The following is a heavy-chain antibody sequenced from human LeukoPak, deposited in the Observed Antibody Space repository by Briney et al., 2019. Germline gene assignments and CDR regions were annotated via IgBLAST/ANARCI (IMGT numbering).Heavy chain of an antibody. CDR2: INHSGST. D-gene: IGHD1-26*01. J-gene: IGHJ4*02. CDR1: GGSFSGYY. CDR3: ARHLGGGNSGSYVYFDY. Sequence: PSETLSLTCAVYGGSFSGYYWSWIRQPPGKGLEWIGEINHSGSTNYNPSLKSRVTISVDTSKNQFSLKLSSVTAADTAVYYCARHLGGGNSGSYVYFDYWGQGTLVTVSS. V-gene: IGHV4-34*01.